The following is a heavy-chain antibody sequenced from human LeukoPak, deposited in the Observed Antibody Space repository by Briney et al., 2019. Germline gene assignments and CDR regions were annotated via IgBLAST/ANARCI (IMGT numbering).Heavy chain of an antibody. Sequence: SGTLSLTCAVSGGSISSSNWWSWVRQPPGKGLEWIGEIYHSGSTNYNPSLKSRVTISVDKSKNQFSLKLSSVTAADTAVYYCARKGEWELLGWFDPWGQGTLVTVSS. D-gene: IGHD1-26*01. CDR2: IYHSGST. J-gene: IGHJ5*02. CDR1: GGSISSSNW. V-gene: IGHV4-4*02. CDR3: ARKGEWELLGWFDP.